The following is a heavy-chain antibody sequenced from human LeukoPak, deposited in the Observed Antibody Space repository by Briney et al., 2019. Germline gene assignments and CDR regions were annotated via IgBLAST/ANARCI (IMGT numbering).Heavy chain of an antibody. Sequence: PGRSLRLSCAASGFTFSSYGMHWVRQAPGKGLEWVAVISYDGSNKYYADSVKGRFTISRDNSKNTLYLQMNSLRAEDTAVYYCAKPRWSSGWYDYWGQGTLVTVSS. CDR3: AKPRWSSGWYDY. D-gene: IGHD6-19*01. CDR1: GFTFSSYG. V-gene: IGHV3-30*18. CDR2: ISYDGSNK. J-gene: IGHJ4*02.